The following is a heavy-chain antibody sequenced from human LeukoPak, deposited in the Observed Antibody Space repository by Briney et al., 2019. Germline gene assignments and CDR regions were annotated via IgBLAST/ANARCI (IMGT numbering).Heavy chain of an antibody. CDR1: GFTFSSYA. CDR3: ARDRSPITMVRGVTFDY. Sequence: PGGSLRLFCAASGFTFSSYAMSWVRQAPGKGLEWVANIKRDGSEKYYVDSLKGRFTISRDNAKNSLYLQMNSLRAEDTAVYYCARDRSPITMVRGVTFDYWGQGTLVTVSS. V-gene: IGHV3-7*01. CDR2: IKRDGSEK. D-gene: IGHD3-10*01. J-gene: IGHJ4*02.